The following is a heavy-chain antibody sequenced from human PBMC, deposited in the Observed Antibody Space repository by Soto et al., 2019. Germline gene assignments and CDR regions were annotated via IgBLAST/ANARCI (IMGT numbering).Heavy chain of an antibody. CDR2: LYYSGST. D-gene: IGHD3-22*01. J-gene: IGHJ3*02. CDR1: GGSISSGGYY. V-gene: IGHV4-31*03. CDR3: ATYPVTYYYDSSGPIAKGGAFDI. Sequence: SETLSLTCTVSGGSISSGGYYWSWIRQHPGKGLEWIVYLYYSGSTYYNPSLKSRVTISVDTSKNQFSLKLSSVTAADTAVCYCATYPVTYYYDSSGPIAKGGAFDIWGKGTMVTVSS.